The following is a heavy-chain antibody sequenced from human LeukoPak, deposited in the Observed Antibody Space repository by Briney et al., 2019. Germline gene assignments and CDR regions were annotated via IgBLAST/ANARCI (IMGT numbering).Heavy chain of an antibody. V-gene: IGHV3-30*04. CDR3: ARDMTTRGVYYYYGMDV. Sequence: GGSLRLSCAASGFTFSSYAMHWVRQAPGKGLEWVAVISYDGSNKYYADSVKGRFTISRDNSKNTLYLQMNSLRAEDTAVYYCARDMTTRGVYYYYGMDVWGKGTTVTVSP. CDR1: GFTFSSYA. CDR2: ISYDGSNK. D-gene: IGHD4-17*01. J-gene: IGHJ6*04.